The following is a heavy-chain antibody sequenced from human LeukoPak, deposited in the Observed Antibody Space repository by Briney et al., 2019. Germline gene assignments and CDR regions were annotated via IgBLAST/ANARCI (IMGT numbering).Heavy chain of an antibody. J-gene: IGHJ6*02. V-gene: IGHV5-51*01. CDR1: GYSFTSYW. CDR3: ARLIGYCSGGSCSDYYYYGMDV. Sequence: GESLKISCEGSGYSFTSYWIGWVRQMPGKGLEWMGIIYPGDSDTRYSPSFQGQVTISADKSISTAYLQWSSLKASDTAMYYCARLIGYCSGGSCSDYYYYGMDVWGQGTTVTVSS. D-gene: IGHD2-15*01. CDR2: IYPGDSDT.